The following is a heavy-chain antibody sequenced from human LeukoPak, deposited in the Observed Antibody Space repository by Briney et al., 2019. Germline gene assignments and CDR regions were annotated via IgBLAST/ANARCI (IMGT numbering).Heavy chain of an antibody. CDR3: ARRGRNSSGWQDYL. CDR2: IYHTGST. D-gene: IGHD6-25*01. V-gene: IGHV4-59*02. Sequence: SETLSLTCTVSGGSVSSYYWSWIRQPPGKRLEWIANIYHTGSTNYNPSLSSRVTISIDTAKNQFSLKLTSVTAADTAVYYCARRGRNSSGWQDYLWGQGTLVTVSS. CDR1: GGSVSSYY. J-gene: IGHJ4*02.